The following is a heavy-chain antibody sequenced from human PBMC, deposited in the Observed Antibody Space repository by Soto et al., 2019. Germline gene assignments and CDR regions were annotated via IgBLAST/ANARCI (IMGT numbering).Heavy chain of an antibody. CDR1: GGIFSSYA. J-gene: IGHJ4*02. CDR3: ARGGSGYVWSKAF. CDR2: TIPTFGTA. Sequence: QEQLVQSGAEVTKPGSSVKVSCKASGGIFSSYAISWVRPAPGQGLEWMGGTIPTFGTANYAQKVQGRVTITADESTNTAYMDLSSLKSEDTAIYYCARGGSGYVWSKAFWGPGTLGTVS. D-gene: IGHD3-22*01. V-gene: IGHV1-69*01.